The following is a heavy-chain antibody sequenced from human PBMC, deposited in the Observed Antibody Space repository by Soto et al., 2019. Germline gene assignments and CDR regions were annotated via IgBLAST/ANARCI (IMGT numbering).Heavy chain of an antibody. V-gene: IGHV1-3*01. Sequence: QVQLVQSGAEVKKPGASVKVSCKASGYTFNNYAIHWVRQAPGHSLEWMGWIDAGNGNTEFSQQFQGRVTITTDTSASTAYMEVISLRSEDTAVYYCARDALGTRGSTTFFDYWGQGTLVIASS. CDR3: ARDALGTRGSTTFFDY. D-gene: IGHD3-10*01. CDR2: IDAGNGNT. J-gene: IGHJ4*02. CDR1: GYTFNNYA.